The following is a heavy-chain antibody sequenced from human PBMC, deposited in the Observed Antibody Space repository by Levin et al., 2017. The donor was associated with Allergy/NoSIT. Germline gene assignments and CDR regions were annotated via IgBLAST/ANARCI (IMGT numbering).Heavy chain of an antibody. Sequence: QPGGSLRLSCAASGFTVSTNYMTWVRQAPGKGLEWVSVIYRGGTTYYADSVKGRFTISRDNSKNTLYLQMNSLRAEDTAVYYCARDREVDLLAAAATTYYYGMDVWGQGTTVTVSS. CDR3: ARDREVDLLAAAATTYYYGMDV. J-gene: IGHJ6*02. V-gene: IGHV3-53*01. CDR1: GFTVSTNY. CDR2: IYRGGTT. D-gene: IGHD6-13*01.